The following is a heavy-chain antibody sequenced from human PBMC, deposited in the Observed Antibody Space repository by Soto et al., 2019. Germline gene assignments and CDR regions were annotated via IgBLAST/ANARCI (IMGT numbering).Heavy chain of an antibody. CDR3: AYGDYVDY. J-gene: IGHJ4*02. V-gene: IGHV4-39*01. CDR2: IYYTGST. CDR1: GGSISSSSYY. D-gene: IGHD4-17*01. Sequence: SETLSLTCTVSGGSISSSSYYWGWIRQPPGKGLEWIGGIYYTGSTYYSPSLKSRVTISVDTSKNQFSLKLSSVTAADTAVYYCAYGDYVDYWGQGTLVTVSS.